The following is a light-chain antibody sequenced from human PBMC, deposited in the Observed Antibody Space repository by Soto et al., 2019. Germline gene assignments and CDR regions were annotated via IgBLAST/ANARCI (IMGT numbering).Light chain of an antibody. Sequence: DIVLTQAPLPSPVTLGQPASISCRSSESLLHSDGNTYLSWFHQRPGLPPRLLIWKISNRFSGVPDRFSGSGAGTDFTLEISRVEADDDGIYYCMQATQYRPYTLGQGTKLEI. CDR1: ESLLHSDGNTY. V-gene: IGKV2-24*01. CDR3: MQATQYRPYT. CDR2: KIS. J-gene: IGKJ2*01.